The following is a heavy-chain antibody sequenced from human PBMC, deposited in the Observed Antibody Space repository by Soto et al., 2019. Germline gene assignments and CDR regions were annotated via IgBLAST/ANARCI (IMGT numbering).Heavy chain of an antibody. Sequence: QVQLVESGGGVVQPGRSLRRSCAASGFTLSSYSMHWVRQAPGQGLDWVAAMSYDGSSKYFADSVKGRFTISRDNSKNTLSLQMNCLGAEDTAVYYCARGRSVSNHDDFAYLGQGTLVTVSS. V-gene: IGHV3-30-3*01. D-gene: IGHD3-3*01. CDR2: MSYDGSSK. J-gene: IGHJ4*02. CDR1: GFTLSSYS. CDR3: ARGRSVSNHDDFAY.